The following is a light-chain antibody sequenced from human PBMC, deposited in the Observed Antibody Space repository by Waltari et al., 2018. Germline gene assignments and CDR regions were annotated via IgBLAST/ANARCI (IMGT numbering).Light chain of an antibody. CDR1: RIDVEVYDP. J-gene: IGLJ3*02. Sequence: QSALTQPPSASGSPGQSITISCTGIRIDVEVYDPVFWYQQHPGKAPKLVLYEVTKRPSGVPDRFSGSKSDNTASRAVSGLQAEDEADYYCSSYAGGSSLMFGGGTKLTVL. CDR2: EVT. CDR3: SSYAGGSSLM. V-gene: IGLV2-8*01.